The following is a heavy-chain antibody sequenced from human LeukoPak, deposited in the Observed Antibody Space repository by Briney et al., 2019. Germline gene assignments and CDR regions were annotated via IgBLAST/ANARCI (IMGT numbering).Heavy chain of an antibody. V-gene: IGHV1-69*13. Sequence: ASVKVSCKASGGTFRSYVISWVRQAPGQGLEWMGRINPIFGTANYAQKFQGRVTITADESTNTAYMELSSLRSEDTAVYYCARGEVGITHLEGWGQGTLVAVSS. CDR3: ARGEVGITHLEG. D-gene: IGHD1-26*01. CDR2: INPIFGTA. J-gene: IGHJ4*02. CDR1: GGTFRSYV.